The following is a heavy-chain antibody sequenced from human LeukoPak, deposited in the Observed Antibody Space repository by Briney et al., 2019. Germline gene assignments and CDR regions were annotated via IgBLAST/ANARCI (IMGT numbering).Heavy chain of an antibody. D-gene: IGHD1-26*01. Sequence: GGSLRLSCAAFGFTVSSNYMSWVRQAPGKGLEWVSVIYSGGSTYYADSVKGRFTISRDNSKNTLYLQMNSLRAEDTAVYYCARDRQFGGSYYNYWGQGTLVTVSS. CDR2: IYSGGST. J-gene: IGHJ4*02. V-gene: IGHV3-53*01. CDR3: ARDRQFGGSYYNY. CDR1: GFTVSSNY.